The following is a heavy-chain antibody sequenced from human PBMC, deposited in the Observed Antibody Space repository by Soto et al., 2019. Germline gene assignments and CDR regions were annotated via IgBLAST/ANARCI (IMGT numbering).Heavy chain of an antibody. CDR3: ARDHPHSYGVYYFDY. V-gene: IGHV4-39*07. CDR1: GGSISSSRCH. J-gene: IGHJ4*02. D-gene: IGHD5-18*01. Sequence: PSETLSLTCTVSGGSISSSRCHWGWIRQPPGKGLEWIASIKYSGTTFYNPSLKSRVTISIDTSKNQVSLKVNSVTAADTAVYYCARDHPHSYGVYYFDYWGQGTLVTVSS. CDR2: IKYSGTT.